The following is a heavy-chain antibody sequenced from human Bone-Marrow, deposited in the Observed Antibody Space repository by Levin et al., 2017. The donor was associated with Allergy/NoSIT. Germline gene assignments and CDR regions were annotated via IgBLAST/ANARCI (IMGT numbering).Heavy chain of an antibody. CDR2: INPNSGGT. V-gene: IGHV1-2*06. CDR1: GYTFTGYY. CDR3: ARDNVGRFLEWLSLPYFDY. D-gene: IGHD3-3*01. Sequence: GESLKISCKASGYTFTGYYMHWVRQAPGQGLEWMGRINPNSGGTNYAQKFQGRVTMTRDTSISTAYMELSRLRSDDTAVYYCARDNVGRFLEWLSLPYFDYWGQGTLVTVSS. J-gene: IGHJ4*02.